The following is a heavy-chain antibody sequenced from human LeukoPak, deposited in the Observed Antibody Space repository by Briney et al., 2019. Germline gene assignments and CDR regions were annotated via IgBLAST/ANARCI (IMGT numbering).Heavy chain of an antibody. CDR1: GYTFTSYG. CDR2: ISAYNDNT. CDR3: ARVKRYFDWTPGGS. J-gene: IGHJ5*02. D-gene: IGHD3-9*01. Sequence: ASVKVSCKASGYTFTSYGISWVRQAPGQGLEWMGWISAYNDNTNYAQKLQGRVTMTTDTSTSTAYMELRSLRSDDTAVYYCARVKRYFDWTPGGSWGQGTLVTVSS. V-gene: IGHV1-18*01.